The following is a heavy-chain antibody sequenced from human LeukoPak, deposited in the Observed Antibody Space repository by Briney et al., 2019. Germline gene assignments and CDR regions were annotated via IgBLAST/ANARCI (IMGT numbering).Heavy chain of an antibody. J-gene: IGHJ1*01. CDR3: IAAAGQFQH. D-gene: IGHD6-13*01. V-gene: IGHV3-23*01. Sequence: GGSLRLSCAASGFTFSIYAMSWVRQAPGKGLEWVSAISGSGGSTYYADSVKGRFTISRDNSKSTLYLQMNSLRAEDTAVYYCIAAAGQFQHWGQGTLVTVSS. CDR2: ISGSGGST. CDR1: GFTFSIYA.